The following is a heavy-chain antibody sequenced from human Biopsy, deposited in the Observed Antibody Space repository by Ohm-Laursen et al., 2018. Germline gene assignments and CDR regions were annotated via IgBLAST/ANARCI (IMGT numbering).Heavy chain of an antibody. CDR3: AADINVWNVNY. CDR2: FAPENGKT. Sequence: SVKVSCKVSGYTLAELSMHWVRQAPGKGLEWMGGFAPENGKTVYTQNFQARVSMTEDTSTDTAYMELRSLRSEDTAVYYCAADINVWNVNYWGQGTQATVSS. D-gene: IGHD1-1*01. J-gene: IGHJ4*02. CDR1: GYTLAELS. V-gene: IGHV1-24*01.